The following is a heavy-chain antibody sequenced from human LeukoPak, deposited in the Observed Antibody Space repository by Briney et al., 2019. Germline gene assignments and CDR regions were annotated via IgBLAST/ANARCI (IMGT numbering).Heavy chain of an antibody. V-gene: IGHV3-21*01. CDR2: ISSSSSYI. J-gene: IGHJ4*02. CDR3: ARMIAVAGPDY. D-gene: IGHD6-19*01. CDR1: GFTFSSYS. Sequence: GGSLRFSCAASGFTFSSYSMNWVRQAPGKGLEWVSSISSSSSYIYYADSVKGRFTISRDNAKNSLYLQMNSLRAEDTAVYYCARMIAVAGPDYWGQGTLVTVSS.